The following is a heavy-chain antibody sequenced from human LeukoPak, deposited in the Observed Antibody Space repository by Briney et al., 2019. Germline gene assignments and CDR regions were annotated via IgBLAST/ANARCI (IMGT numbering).Heavy chain of an antibody. Sequence: GASVKVSCKASGYTLTYHDIHWVRQAPGQRLEWMGWINPGNGNTKYSQKFQGRVTITRDTFASTAYMELSSLTFEDTAVYYCANRAGTPAGYFNGPLCYWGQGTLVTVSS. CDR2: INPGNGNT. CDR3: ANRAGTPAGYFNGPLCY. J-gene: IGHJ4*02. CDR1: GYTLTYHD. V-gene: IGHV1-3*01. D-gene: IGHD3-10*01.